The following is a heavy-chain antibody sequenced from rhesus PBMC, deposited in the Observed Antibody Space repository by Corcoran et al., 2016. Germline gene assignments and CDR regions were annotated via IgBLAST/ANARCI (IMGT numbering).Heavy chain of an antibody. D-gene: IGHD6-25*01. CDR1: VGSISDSYR. J-gene: IGHJ4*01. V-gene: IGHV4S10*01. CDR2: NYGSSTST. CDR3: ARSIAAAVFDY. Sequence: QVQLQESGPGVVKPSETLSLTCAVSVGSISDSYRWSWIRQPPGKGLEWIGYNYGSSTSTNYNPSHKSRVTISKDTSKNQFSLKLSSVTAADTAVYYCARSIAAAVFDYWGQGVLVTVSS.